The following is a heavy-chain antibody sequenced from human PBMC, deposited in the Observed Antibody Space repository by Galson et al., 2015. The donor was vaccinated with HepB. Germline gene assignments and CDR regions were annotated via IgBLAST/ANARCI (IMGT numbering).Heavy chain of an antibody. CDR1: GGTFSSYA. J-gene: IGHJ5*02. V-gene: IGHV1-69*10. Sequence: SVKVSCKASGGTFSSYAISWVRQAPGQGLEWMGGIIPIFGIANYAQKFQGRVTITADKSTSTAYMELSSLGSEDTAVYYCATRTTRNYYDSSGYYGWFDPWGQGTLVTVSS. D-gene: IGHD3-22*01. CDR3: ATRTTRNYYDSSGYYGWFDP. CDR2: IIPIFGIA.